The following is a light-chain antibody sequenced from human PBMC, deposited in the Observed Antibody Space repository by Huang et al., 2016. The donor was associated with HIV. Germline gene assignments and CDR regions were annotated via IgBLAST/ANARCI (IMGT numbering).Light chain of an antibody. Sequence: DIQMTQSPSTLSASVGDRVTITCRASQSISNWLAWYQKKPGKAPKLLICKASSLESGVPSRVSGSGSGTEFTLTISSLQPDDFATYYCQQYNSYSPWTFGQGTKVEIK. CDR2: KAS. CDR1: QSISNW. V-gene: IGKV1-5*03. J-gene: IGKJ1*01. CDR3: QQYNSYSPWT.